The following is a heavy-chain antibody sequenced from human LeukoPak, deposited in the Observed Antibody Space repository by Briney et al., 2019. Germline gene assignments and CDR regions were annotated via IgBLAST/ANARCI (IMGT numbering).Heavy chain of an antibody. CDR1: GGSISSYY. Sequence: SETLSLTCTVSGGSISSYYWSWIRQPAGKGLEWIGRIYTSGSTNYNPSLKSRVTMSVDTSKNQFSLKLSSVTAADTAVYYCARERVGGYKTIRHAFDIWGQGTMVTVSS. CDR3: ARERVGGYKTIRHAFDI. V-gene: IGHV4-4*07. J-gene: IGHJ3*02. D-gene: IGHD5-18*01. CDR2: IYTSGST.